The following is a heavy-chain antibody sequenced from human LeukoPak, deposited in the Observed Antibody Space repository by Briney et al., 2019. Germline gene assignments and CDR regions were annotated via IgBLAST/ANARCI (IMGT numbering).Heavy chain of an antibody. CDR1: GGSISSGGYS. CDR2: IYHSGST. J-gene: IGHJ5*02. CDR3: ASRFNYYGSGSYDPWFDP. V-gene: IGHV4-30-2*01. D-gene: IGHD3-10*01. Sequence: SQTLSLTCAVSGGSISSGGYSWSWIRQPPGKGLVWIGYIYHSGSTYYNPSLKSRVTISVDRSKNQFSLKLSSVTAADTAVYYCASRFNYYGSGSYDPWFDPWGQGTLVTVSS.